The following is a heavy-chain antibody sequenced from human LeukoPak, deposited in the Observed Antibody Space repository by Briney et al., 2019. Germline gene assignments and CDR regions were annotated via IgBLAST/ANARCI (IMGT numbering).Heavy chain of an antibody. V-gene: IGHV3-30*03. J-gene: IGHJ5*02. D-gene: IGHD3-10*01. CDR3: ARSENYGSGSYYKRPFDP. CDR1: GFTFSNFG. CDR2: ISYDGSNK. Sequence: GGSLRLSCAASGFTFSNFGMHWVRHAPGKGLEWVAVISYDGSNKYYADSVKGRFTISRDNSKNTLYLQMNSLRAEETAVYYCARSENYGSGSYYKRPFDPWGQGTLVTVSS.